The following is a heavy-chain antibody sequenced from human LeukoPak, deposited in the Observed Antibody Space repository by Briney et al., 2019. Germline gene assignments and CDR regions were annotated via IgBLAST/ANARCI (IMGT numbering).Heavy chain of an antibody. V-gene: IGHV1-2*02. Sequence: ASVKVSCKASGYTFTGYYMHWVRQAPGQGLEWMGWINPNSGGTNYAQKFQGRVTMTRDTSISTAYMELSRLRSDDTAVYYCARVGATSAAPHGAFDIWGQGTMVTVSS. D-gene: IGHD1-26*01. CDR2: INPNSGGT. CDR3: ARVGATSAAPHGAFDI. CDR1: GYTFTGYY. J-gene: IGHJ3*02.